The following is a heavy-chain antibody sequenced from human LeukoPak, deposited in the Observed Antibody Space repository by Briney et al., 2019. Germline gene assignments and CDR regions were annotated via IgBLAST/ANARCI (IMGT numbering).Heavy chain of an antibody. CDR3: ARGSAYYFNSSGSFDI. D-gene: IGHD3-22*01. J-gene: IGHJ3*02. Sequence: PGGSLRLSCAGSGFTFRSHSMIWVRQAPGKGLEWVSYISSSSSTIYYADSVGGRFTISRDNAKNSLYLQMNSLRAEDTAVYYCARGSAYYFNSSGSFDIWGQGTMVTVSS. V-gene: IGHV3-48*01. CDR1: GFTFRSHS. CDR2: ISSSSSTI.